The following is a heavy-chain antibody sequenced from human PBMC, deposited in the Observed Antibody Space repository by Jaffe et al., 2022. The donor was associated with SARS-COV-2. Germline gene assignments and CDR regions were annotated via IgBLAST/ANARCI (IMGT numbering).Heavy chain of an antibody. V-gene: IGHV1-2*06. Sequence: QVQLVQSGAEVKKPGASVKVSCKASGYTFTGYYMHWVRQAPGQGLEWMGRINPNSGGTNYAQKFQGRVTMTRDTSISTAYMELSRLRSDDTAVYYCARERGFIGSGWYPIPLPSEIDYWGQGTLVTVSS. CDR1: GYTFTGYY. CDR3: ARERGFIGSGWYPIPLPSEIDY. J-gene: IGHJ4*02. CDR2: INPNSGGT. D-gene: IGHD6-19*01.